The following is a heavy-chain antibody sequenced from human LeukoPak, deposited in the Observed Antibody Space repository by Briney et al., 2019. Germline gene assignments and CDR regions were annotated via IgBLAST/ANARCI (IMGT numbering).Heavy chain of an antibody. Sequence: PGGSLRLSCAAPGFTFSDYWMHWVRQAPGKGLEWVANIKQDGSAKYYVDSVKGRFTISRDNAKNSLYLQMNSLRAEDTAVYYCARRYFDSWGQGTLVTVSS. CDR3: ARRYFDS. CDR2: IKQDGSAK. CDR1: GFTFSDYW. J-gene: IGHJ4*02. V-gene: IGHV3-7*03.